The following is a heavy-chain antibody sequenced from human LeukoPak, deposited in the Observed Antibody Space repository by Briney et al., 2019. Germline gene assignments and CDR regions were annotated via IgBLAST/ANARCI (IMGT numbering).Heavy chain of an antibody. CDR3: ARGFGARDY. V-gene: IGHV4-34*01. CDR2: INHSGST. CDR1: GGSFSGYY. D-gene: IGHD1-26*01. Sequence: SETLSLTCAVYGGSFSGYYWSWIRQPPGKGLEWVGEINHSGSTNYNPSLKSRVTISVDTSKNQFSLKLSSVTAADTAVYYCARGFGARDYWGQGTLVTVSS. J-gene: IGHJ4*02.